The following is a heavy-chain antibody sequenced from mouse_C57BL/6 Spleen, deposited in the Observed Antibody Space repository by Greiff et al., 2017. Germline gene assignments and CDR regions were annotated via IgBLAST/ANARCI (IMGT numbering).Heavy chain of an antibody. CDR2: IDPSDSET. V-gene: IGHV1-52*01. CDR1: GYTFTSYW. CDR3: ARGDGYYEGYFDV. D-gene: IGHD2-3*01. Sequence: QVQLQQPGAELVRPGSSVKLSCKASGYTFTSYWMHWVKQRPIQGLEWIGNIDPSDSETHYNQKFKDKATLTVDKSSSTAYMQLSSLTSEDSAVYYCARGDGYYEGYFDVWGTGTTVTVSS. J-gene: IGHJ1*03.